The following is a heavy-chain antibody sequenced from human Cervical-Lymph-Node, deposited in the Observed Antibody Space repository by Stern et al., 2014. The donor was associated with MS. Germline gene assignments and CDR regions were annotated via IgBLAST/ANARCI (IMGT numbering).Heavy chain of an antibody. CDR2: INPRDATT. CDR3: VREGESLKNFDY. J-gene: IGHJ4*02. Sequence: QLVQSGAEVKEPAASVKLSCKPSGNILTRYYMHWVRQAPGQGLEWVALINPRDATTNYAQKFRGRVTMTRDTSTSTVYMELTSLRSEDTAVYYCVREGESLKNFDYWGQGTLVTVSS. CDR1: GNILTRYY. V-gene: IGHV1-46*01.